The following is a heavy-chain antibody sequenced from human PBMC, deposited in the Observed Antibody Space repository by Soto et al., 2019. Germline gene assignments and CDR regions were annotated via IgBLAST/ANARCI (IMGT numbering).Heavy chain of an antibody. Sequence: LRLSCAASGFTFSSYAMSWVRQAPGKGLEWVSAISGSGGSTYYADSVKGRFTISRDNSKNTLYLQMNSLRAEDTAVYYCAKDSSSGSHYYYYGMDVWGQGTTVTVSS. CDR3: AKDSSSGSHYYYYGMDV. V-gene: IGHV3-23*01. CDR1: GFTFSSYA. D-gene: IGHD3-10*01. CDR2: ISGSGGST. J-gene: IGHJ6*02.